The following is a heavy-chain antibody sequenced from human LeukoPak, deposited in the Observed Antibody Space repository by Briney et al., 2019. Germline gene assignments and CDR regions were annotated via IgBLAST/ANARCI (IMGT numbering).Heavy chain of an antibody. V-gene: IGHV3-74*01. CDR2: INNDGSST. Sequence: GGSLRLSCAASGFTFSSYWMHWVRQAPGKGLVWVSRINNDGSSTSYADSVKGRFTISRDNAKNTLYLQMNSLRAEDTAVYYCARYPYDSSGYWLSDAFDIWGQGTMVTVSS. D-gene: IGHD3-22*01. CDR1: GFTFSSYW. CDR3: ARYPYDSSGYWLSDAFDI. J-gene: IGHJ3*02.